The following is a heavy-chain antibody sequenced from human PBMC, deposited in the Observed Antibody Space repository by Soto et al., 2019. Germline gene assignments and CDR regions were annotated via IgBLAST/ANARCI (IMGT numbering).Heavy chain of an antibody. Sequence: QIQLVQSGGGGVQPGRSLRLSCAASGFTLSSYGMHWVRQAPGKGLEWVAAISYDGRNKWYMDSLEGRFTVSRDNSESWVLLQVDSLRLEDTAMYFCAKDLVQLALAAIGGGVGACDAWGQGIMVTVAS. CDR3: AKDLVQLALAAIGGGVGACDA. J-gene: IGHJ3*01. CDR2: ISYDGRNK. V-gene: IGHV3-30*13. CDR1: GFTLSSYG. D-gene: IGHD6-19*01.